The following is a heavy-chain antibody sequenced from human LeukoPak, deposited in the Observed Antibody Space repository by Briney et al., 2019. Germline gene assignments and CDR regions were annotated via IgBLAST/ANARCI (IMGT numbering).Heavy chain of an antibody. V-gene: IGHV3-49*03. D-gene: IGHD3-10*01. Sequence: PGGSLRLSCAASGFTFSSYAIHWXRQAPGKGLEWXGXXXXXXYGGTTEYAASVKGRFTISRDDSKSIAYLQMNSLKTEDTAVYYCTRDLFGGRLGSPLSDYWGQGTLVTVSS. CDR1: GFTFSSYA. CDR3: TRDLFGGRLGSPLSDY. CDR2: XXXXXYGGTT. J-gene: IGHJ4*02.